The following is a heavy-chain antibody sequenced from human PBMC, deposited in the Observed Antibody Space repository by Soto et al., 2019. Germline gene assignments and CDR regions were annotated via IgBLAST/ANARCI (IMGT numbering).Heavy chain of an antibody. CDR2: INPNSGGT. J-gene: IGHJ6*02. Sequence: QVQLVQSGAEVKKPGASVKVSCKASGYTFTGYYMHWVRQAPGQGLEWMGWINPNSGGTNYAQKFQGWVTMTRDTSISTAYMELSRLRSDDTAVYYCAKSAHMVYATYYYYGMDVWGQGTTVTVSS. D-gene: IGHD2-8*01. CDR1: GYTFTGYY. V-gene: IGHV1-2*04. CDR3: AKSAHMVYATYYYYGMDV.